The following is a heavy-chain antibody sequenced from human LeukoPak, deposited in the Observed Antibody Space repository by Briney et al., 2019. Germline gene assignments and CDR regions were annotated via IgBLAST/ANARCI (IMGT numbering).Heavy chain of an antibody. CDR1: RYSISSGYY. CDR3: ASGYNYGYPLDS. V-gene: IGHV4-38-2*01. D-gene: IGHD5-18*01. Sequence: SETLSLTCAVSRYSISSGYYWGWIRQPPGKGLEWIGSIYHSGSTYYNPSLKSRVTISVDTSKNQFSLKMSSVTAADTAVYYCASGYNYGYPLDSWGQGTLVSVCS. CDR2: IYHSGST. J-gene: IGHJ4*02.